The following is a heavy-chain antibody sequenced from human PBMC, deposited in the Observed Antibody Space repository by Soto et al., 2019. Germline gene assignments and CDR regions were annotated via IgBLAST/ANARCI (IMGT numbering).Heavy chain of an antibody. D-gene: IGHD4-17*01. V-gene: IGHV3-21*01. Sequence: EVQLVESGGGLVKPGASLRLSCAASGFTFSSYSMNWVRQAPGKGLEWVSSISSSSSYIYYADSVKGRFTISRDNAKNSPYLQMNSLRAEDTAVYYCASLTTVDYWGQGTLVTVSS. CDR3: ASLTTVDY. J-gene: IGHJ4*02. CDR1: GFTFSSYS. CDR2: ISSSSSYI.